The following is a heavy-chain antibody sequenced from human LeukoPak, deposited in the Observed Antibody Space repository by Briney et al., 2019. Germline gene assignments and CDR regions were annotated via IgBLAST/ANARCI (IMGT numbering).Heavy chain of an antibody. CDR3: ARDRDIAACPNIFDY. D-gene: IGHD5-12*01. CDR1: GFPFSSHG. J-gene: IGHJ4*02. Sequence: GGSLRLSFVAPGFPFSSHGMNWVRPAPGKGLEWVSGITSGTRTYYADSVKGRFAISRDNSKNTMYLQMNSLRAEDTAVYYCARDRDIAACPNIFDYWGQGTLVTVSS. CDR2: ITSGTRT. V-gene: IGHV3-23*01.